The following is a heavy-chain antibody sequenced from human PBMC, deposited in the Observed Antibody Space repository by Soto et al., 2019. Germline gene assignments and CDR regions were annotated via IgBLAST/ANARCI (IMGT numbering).Heavy chain of an antibody. J-gene: IGHJ6*02. CDR1: GGTFSSYA. Sequence: GASVKVSCKASGGTFSSYAISWVRQAPGQGLEWMGGIIPIFGTANYAQKFQGRVTITADKSTSTAYMELSSLRSEDTAVYYCARAEKQQLVRYYYYYGMDVWGQGTTVTVSS. V-gene: IGHV1-69*06. D-gene: IGHD6-13*01. CDR3: ARAEKQQLVRYYYYYGMDV. CDR2: IIPIFGTA.